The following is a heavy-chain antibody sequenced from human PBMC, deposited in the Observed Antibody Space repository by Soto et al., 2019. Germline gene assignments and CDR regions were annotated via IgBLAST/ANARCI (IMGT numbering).Heavy chain of an antibody. CDR3: ARVPPATRHGMDV. J-gene: IGHJ6*02. CDR2: IYSGGST. V-gene: IGHV3-53*01. Sequence: GGSLRLSCAASGFTVSGSYMSWVRQAPGKGLGWVSVIYSGGSTYYADSVRGRFTISRDNSKNTLYLQMKSLRAEDTAVYYCARVPPATRHGMDVWGQGTTVTVS. CDR1: GFTVSGSY.